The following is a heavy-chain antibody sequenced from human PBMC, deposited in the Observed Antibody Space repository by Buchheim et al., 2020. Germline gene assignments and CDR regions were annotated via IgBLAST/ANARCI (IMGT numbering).Heavy chain of an antibody. V-gene: IGHV3-30-3*01. CDR2: ISYDGSNK. CDR3: AGEPGQSTVSTLNWFDP. D-gene: IGHD4-17*01. CDR1: GFTFSSYA. Sequence: QAQLVESGGGVVQPGRSLRLSCAASGFTFSSYAMHWVRQAPGKGLEWVAVISYDGSNKYYADSVKGRFTISRDNSKNTLYLQMNSLRAEDTAVYYCAGEPGQSTVSTLNWFDPWGQGTL. J-gene: IGHJ5*02.